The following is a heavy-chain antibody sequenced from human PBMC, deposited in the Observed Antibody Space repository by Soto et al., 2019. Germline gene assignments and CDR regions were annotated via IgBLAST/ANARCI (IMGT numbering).Heavy chain of an antibody. Sequence: XSVKVAYQASGYPFTGYAMHWVRQAPGQRLEWMGWINAGNGNTKYSQRFQGRVTITRDTSASTAYMELSSLRSEDTAVYYCARDLAPWGQGTLVTVSS. V-gene: IGHV1-3*01. CDR2: INAGNGNT. CDR3: ARDLAP. J-gene: IGHJ5*02. CDR1: GYPFTGYA.